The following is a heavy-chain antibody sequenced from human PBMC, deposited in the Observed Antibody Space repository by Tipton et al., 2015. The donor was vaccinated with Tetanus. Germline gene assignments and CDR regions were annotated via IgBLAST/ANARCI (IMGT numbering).Heavy chain of an antibody. CDR2: ITWNSGNF. CDR3: AKAVRGRDVFDL. Sequence: SLRLSCAASGFKFDDYGMHWVRQAPGKGLEWVSGITWNSGNFAYADSVKGRLTISRDNAKSSLYLQMDSLRAEDTAVYYCAKAVRGRDVFDLWGQGTLVSVSS. D-gene: IGHD3-10*01. J-gene: IGHJ3*01. CDR1: GFKFDDYG. V-gene: IGHV3-9*01.